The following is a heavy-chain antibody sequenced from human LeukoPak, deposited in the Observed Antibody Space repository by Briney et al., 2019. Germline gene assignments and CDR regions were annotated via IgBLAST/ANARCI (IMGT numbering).Heavy chain of an antibody. CDR2: IYPGDSDT. Sequence: GESLKISCKVSGYSFSHFWIGWVRQMPGKGLEWMGIIYPGDSDTTYSPSFQGQVTFSADKSNTTAYLQWSSLKASDTAIYYCARGDSGSYSGYFDYWGQGTLVSVSS. CDR1: GYSFSHFW. D-gene: IGHD1-26*01. V-gene: IGHV5-51*01. J-gene: IGHJ4*02. CDR3: ARGDSGSYSGYFDY.